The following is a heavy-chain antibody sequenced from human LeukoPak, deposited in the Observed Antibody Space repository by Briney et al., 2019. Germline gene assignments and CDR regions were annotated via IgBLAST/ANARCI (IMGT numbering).Heavy chain of an antibody. D-gene: IGHD3-10*01. CDR3: ARESPEDMVRGVVYYYYMDV. V-gene: IGHV1-2*02. Sequence: GASVKVSCKASGYTFTGYYMHWVRQAPGQGLEWMGWIYPNSGGTKYAQKFQGRVTMTRDTSISTAYLELSRLRSDDTAVYYCARESPEDMVRGVVYYYYMDVWGKGTTVTVSS. CDR1: GYTFTGYY. CDR2: IYPNSGGT. J-gene: IGHJ6*03.